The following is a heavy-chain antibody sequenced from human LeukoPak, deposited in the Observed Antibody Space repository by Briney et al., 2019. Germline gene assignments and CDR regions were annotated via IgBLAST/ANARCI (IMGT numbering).Heavy chain of an antibody. Sequence: GASVKVSCKASGYTFTGYGISWVRQAPGQGLEWMGWISAYNGNTNYAQKLQGRVTMTIDTSTSTAYMELRSLRSDDTAVYYCARAGVAATWARFDPWGQGTLVTVSS. CDR3: ARAGVAATWARFDP. V-gene: IGHV1-18*01. J-gene: IGHJ5*02. CDR2: ISAYNGNT. CDR1: GYTFTGYG. D-gene: IGHD2-15*01.